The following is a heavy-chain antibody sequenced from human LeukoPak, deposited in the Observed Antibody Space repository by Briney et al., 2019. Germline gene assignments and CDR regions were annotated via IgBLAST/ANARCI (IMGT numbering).Heavy chain of an antibody. CDR2: IWYDGSNK. CDR3: ARGLYGDSDFDY. Sequence: GGSLRLSCAASGFTFSSYGMHWVRQAPGKGLERVAVIWYDGSNKYYADSVKGRFTISRDNSKNTLYLQMNSLRAEDTAVYYCARGLYGDSDFDYWGQGTLVTVSS. J-gene: IGHJ4*02. V-gene: IGHV3-33*01. CDR1: GFTFSSYG. D-gene: IGHD4-17*01.